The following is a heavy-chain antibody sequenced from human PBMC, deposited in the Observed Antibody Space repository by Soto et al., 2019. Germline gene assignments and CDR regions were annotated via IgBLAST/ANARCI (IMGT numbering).Heavy chain of an antibody. CDR1: GGTFSSYT. V-gene: IGHV1-69*02. CDR2: IIPMLGIA. J-gene: IGHJ4*02. CDR3: ATRGYGYGFVIY. D-gene: IGHD5-18*01. Sequence: QVQLVQSGAEVKKPGSSVKVSCKASGGTFSSYTFSWVRQAPGQGLEWMGRIIPMLGIANYAQKFQGRVTITPDKSTITAYMELSSLRSEDTAVYSCATRGYGYGFVIYWGQGTLVTVSS.